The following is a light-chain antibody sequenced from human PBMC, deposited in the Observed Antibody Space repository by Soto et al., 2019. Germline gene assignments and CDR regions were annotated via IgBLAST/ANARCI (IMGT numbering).Light chain of an antibody. CDR3: QQSFSPLWT. V-gene: IGKV1-39*01. CDR2: AAS. J-gene: IGKJ1*01. Sequence: DIQMTQSPSSLSASVGDRVTITCRASQSISNYLNWYQQKPGKAPKLLIYAASSMQGGVPSRFSGSGSETDFTPTISSLQPDDSATYYCQQSFSPLWTFGQGTKVE. CDR1: QSISNY.